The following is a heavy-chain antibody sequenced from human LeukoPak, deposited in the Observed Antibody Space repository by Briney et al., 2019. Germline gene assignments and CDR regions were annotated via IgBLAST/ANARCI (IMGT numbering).Heavy chain of an antibody. CDR2: IYPGDSDT. J-gene: IGHJ4*02. D-gene: IGHD3-10*01. Sequence: GESLKISCKASGYSFSNYCIAWVRQIPGKGLEWMGIIYPGDSDTRYSPSFQGQVTISADKSISTAYRQWSSLNASDTAMYYCARLADGSGSYYTMSHKRFDYWGQGTLVTVSS. CDR3: ARLADGSGSYYTMSHKRFDY. CDR1: GYSFSNYC. V-gene: IGHV5-51*01.